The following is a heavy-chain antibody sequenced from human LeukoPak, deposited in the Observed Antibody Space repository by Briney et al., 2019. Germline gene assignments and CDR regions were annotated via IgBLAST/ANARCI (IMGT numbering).Heavy chain of an antibody. CDR1: GGSISSYY. CDR3: ARLVDTDMVTVVDY. J-gene: IGHJ4*02. Sequence: PSETLSLTCTVSGGSISSYYWSWIRQPPGKGLEWIGYIYYSGSTNYNPSLKSRVTISVDTSKNQFSLRLSSVTAADTAVYYCARLVDTDMVTVVDYWGQGTLVTVSS. V-gene: IGHV4-59*08. CDR2: IYYSGST. D-gene: IGHD5-18*01.